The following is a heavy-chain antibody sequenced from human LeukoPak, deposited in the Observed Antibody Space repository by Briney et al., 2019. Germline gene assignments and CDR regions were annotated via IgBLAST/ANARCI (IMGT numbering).Heavy chain of an antibody. D-gene: IGHD3-10*01. J-gene: IGHJ4*02. CDR3: AKRGVVIRVFLVGFHKEAYYFDY. Sequence: GGSLRLSCAVSGITLSNYGMSWVRQAPGKGLEWVAGLSGSGGGTNYADSVQGRFTISRDNPKNTLYLQMSSLRAEDTAVYFCAKRGVVIRVFLVGFHKEAYYFDYWGQGTLVTVSS. V-gene: IGHV3-23*01. CDR1: GITLSNYG. CDR2: LSGSGGGT.